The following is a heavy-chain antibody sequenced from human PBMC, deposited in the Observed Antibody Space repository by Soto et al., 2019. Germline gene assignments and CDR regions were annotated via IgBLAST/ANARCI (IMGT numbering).Heavy chain of an antibody. V-gene: IGHV1-69*12. D-gene: IGHD4-17*01. Sequence: QVQLVQSGAEVKKPGSSVKVSCKASGGTFSSYAISWVRQAPGQGLEWMGGIIPIFGTANYAQKFHGRVTITAEEATSTAYMELSRRRSEDTAVYYCEILSGSYGGNSAVHYWGQGTLVTVSS. J-gene: IGHJ4*02. CDR2: IIPIFGTA. CDR3: EILSGSYGGNSAVHY. CDR1: GGTFSSYA.